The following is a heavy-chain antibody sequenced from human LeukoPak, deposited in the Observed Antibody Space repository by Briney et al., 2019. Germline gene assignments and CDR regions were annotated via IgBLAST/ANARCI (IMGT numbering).Heavy chain of an antibody. D-gene: IGHD1-26*01. Sequence: SQTLSLTCTVSGGSISSGDYYWSWIRQPPGKGLEWIGYIYYSGSTYYNPSLKSRVTISVDTSKNQFSLRLSSVTAADTALYYCAYSGSYGHLGYWGQGIPVTVSS. CDR1: GGSISSGDYY. J-gene: IGHJ4*02. V-gene: IGHV4-30-4*01. CDR2: IYYSGST. CDR3: AYSGSYGHLGY.